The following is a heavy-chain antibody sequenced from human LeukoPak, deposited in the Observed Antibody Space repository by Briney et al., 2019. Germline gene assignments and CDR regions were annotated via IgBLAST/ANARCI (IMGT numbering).Heavy chain of an antibody. D-gene: IGHD1-1*01. CDR2: IKQDGSEQ. V-gene: IGHV3-7*01. J-gene: IGHJ4*02. CDR1: GFTLSTYW. CDR3: ARVWNDGTVDY. Sequence: GGSLRLSCAASGFTLSTYWMRWDRQAPRKGLEWVANIKQDGSEQHYVDSVKGRFTISRDNAKNSLYLQMTSLRAEDTAVYYCARVWNDGTVDYWGQGTLVTVSS.